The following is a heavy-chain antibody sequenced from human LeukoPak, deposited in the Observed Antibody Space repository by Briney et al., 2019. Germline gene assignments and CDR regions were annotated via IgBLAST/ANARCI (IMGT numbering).Heavy chain of an antibody. J-gene: IGHJ6*03. CDR2: IYYSGSA. CDR3: ARELRRTTTNGHYYYYMDV. CDR1: GGSISSGGYY. D-gene: IGHD4-11*01. Sequence: SQTLSLTCTVSGGSISSGGYYWSWIRQHPGKGLEWIGYIYYSGSAYYNPSLKSRVTISVDRSKNQFSLKLSSVTAADTAVYYCARELRRTTTNGHYYYYMDVWGKGTTVTVSS. V-gene: IGHV4-31*03.